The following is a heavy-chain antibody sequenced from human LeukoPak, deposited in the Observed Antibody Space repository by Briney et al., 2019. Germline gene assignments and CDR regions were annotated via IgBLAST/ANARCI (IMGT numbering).Heavy chain of an antibody. CDR3: AKGRTGSED. D-gene: IGHD1-14*01. V-gene: IGHV3-23*01. CDR2: ISGSGDST. Sequence: GGSLRLSCAASGFTFSSYAMSWVRQAPGKGLEWVSAISGSGDSTFYADSVKGRFTISRDNSKNTLYLQIDSLRVEDTAAYYCAKGRTGSEDWGQGILVTVSS. J-gene: IGHJ4*02. CDR1: GFTFSSYA.